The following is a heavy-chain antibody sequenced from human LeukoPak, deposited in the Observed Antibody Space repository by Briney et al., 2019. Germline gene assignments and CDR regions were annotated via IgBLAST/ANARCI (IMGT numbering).Heavy chain of an antibody. J-gene: IGHJ3*02. CDR1: GXTFSNYE. V-gene: IGHV3-48*03. Sequence: GGSLRLSCAASGXTFSNYEMKWVRQAPGKGLEWVSYISSGGRTKYYADSVRGRLTTSRDNAKSSLSLQMDSLRAEDTAVYYCASGGDRWELPIIWGQGTMVIVSS. CDR2: ISSGGRTK. D-gene: IGHD1-26*01. CDR3: ASGGDRWELPII.